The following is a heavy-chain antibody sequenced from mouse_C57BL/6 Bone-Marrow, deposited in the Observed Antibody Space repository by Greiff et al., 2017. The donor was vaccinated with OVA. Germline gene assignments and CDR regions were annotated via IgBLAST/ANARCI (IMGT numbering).Heavy chain of an antibody. V-gene: IGHV5-4*03. CDR1: GFTFSSYA. CDR3: ARGQLRRGFAY. Sequence: EVKLMESGGGLVKPGGSLKLSCAASGFTFSSYAMSWVRQTPEKRLEWVATISDGGSYTYYPDNVKGRFTISRDNAKNNLYLQMSHLKSEDTAMYYCARGQLRRGFAYWGQGTLVTVSA. CDR2: ISDGGSYT. J-gene: IGHJ3*01. D-gene: IGHD3-2*02.